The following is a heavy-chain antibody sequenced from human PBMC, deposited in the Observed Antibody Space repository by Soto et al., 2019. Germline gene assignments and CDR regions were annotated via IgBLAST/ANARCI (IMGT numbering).Heavy chain of an antibody. Sequence: QVQLVASGGGVVQPGRSLRLSCAASGFTFSSYAMHWVRQAPGKGLEWVAVISYDGGNKYYADSVKGGFTISRDNSKKALYLQMKSLRAEDTGVYYCASAGVGDITRPLSLVDYWGQGTLVTVSS. CDR3: ASAGVGDITRPLSLVDY. V-gene: IGHV3-30-3*01. CDR1: GFTFSSYA. J-gene: IGHJ4*02. CDR2: ISYDGGNK. D-gene: IGHD1-20*01.